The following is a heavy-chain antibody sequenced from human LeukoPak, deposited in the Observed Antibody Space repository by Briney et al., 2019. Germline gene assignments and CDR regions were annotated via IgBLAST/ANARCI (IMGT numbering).Heavy chain of an antibody. D-gene: IGHD2-15*01. Sequence: SETLSLTCTVSGGSISSSSYYWGWIRQPPGKGLEWIGSIYYSGSTYYNPSLKSRVTISVDTSKNQFSLKLSSVTAADTAVYYCARRGGSCLHHWGQGTLVTVSS. CDR3: ARRGGSCLHH. CDR2: IYYSGST. V-gene: IGHV4-39*07. J-gene: IGHJ1*01. CDR1: GGSISSSSYY.